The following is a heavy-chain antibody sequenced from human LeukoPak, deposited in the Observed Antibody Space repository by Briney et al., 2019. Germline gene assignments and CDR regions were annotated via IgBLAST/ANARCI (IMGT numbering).Heavy chain of an antibody. J-gene: IGHJ4*02. CDR3: ARAPMGHYYDSSGQDW. V-gene: IGHV3-30-3*01. D-gene: IGHD3-22*01. Sequence: GRSLRLSCAASGFTFSSYAMHWVRQAPGKGLEWVAVISYDGSNKYYADSVKGRFTISRANSKNTLYLQMNSLRAEDTAVYYCARAPMGHYYDSSGQDWWGQGTLVTVSS. CDR1: GFTFSSYA. CDR2: ISYDGSNK.